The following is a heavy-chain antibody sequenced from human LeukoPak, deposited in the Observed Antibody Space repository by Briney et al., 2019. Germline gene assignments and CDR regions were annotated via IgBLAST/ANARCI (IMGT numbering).Heavy chain of an antibody. J-gene: IGHJ4*02. D-gene: IGHD3-9*01. CDR1: GDYITTTNYY. CDR2: VFYSGTT. V-gene: IGHV4-39*01. CDR3: ARRSRLYKHETTGYHDS. Sequence: SETLSLTCNVSGDYITTTNYYWAWLRQPPGKGLGWIASVFYSGTTYYNPSLKRRVLISMDTSTKQISLRLTSVTATDTAIYYCARRSRLYKHETTGYHDSWGQGTLVTVSS.